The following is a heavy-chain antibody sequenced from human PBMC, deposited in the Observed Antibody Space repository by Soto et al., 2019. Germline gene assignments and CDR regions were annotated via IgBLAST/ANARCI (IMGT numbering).Heavy chain of an antibody. J-gene: IGHJ4*02. CDR2: INHSGNT. V-gene: IGHV4-34*01. CDR3: ARGDFFKGDY. CDR1: GGSFSDYY. D-gene: IGHD3-3*01. Sequence: ASETLSLTCAVYGGSFSDYYWSWIRQPPGKGLEWIGEINHSGNTNYSPSLKSRVTISVDTSKNQFSLKLSSVTAADTAVYYCARGDFFKGDYWGQGTLVTVSS.